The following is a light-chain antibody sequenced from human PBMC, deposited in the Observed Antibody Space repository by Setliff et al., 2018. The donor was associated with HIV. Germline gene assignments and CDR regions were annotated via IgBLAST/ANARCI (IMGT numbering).Light chain of an antibody. V-gene: IGLV2-14*03. Sequence: QSVLAQPASVSGSPGHSITISCTGTNSDIGEYDYVSWYQQHPGKAPKLILYAVTYRPSGVSNRFSGSKSGNTASLTISGLQAEDEADYYCSSHRDTHTLEVFGTGTKVTVL. J-gene: IGLJ1*01. CDR2: AVT. CDR3: SSHRDTHTLEV. CDR1: NSDIGEYDY.